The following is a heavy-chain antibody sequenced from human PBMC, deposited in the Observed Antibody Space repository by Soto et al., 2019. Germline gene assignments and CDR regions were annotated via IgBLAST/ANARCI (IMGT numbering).Heavy chain of an antibody. D-gene: IGHD3-22*01. J-gene: IGHJ4*02. CDR3: ARGNYYDSRGYSAFDY. V-gene: IGHV4-4*02. CDR2: IHHSGNT. Sequence: PSETLSLTCAVSGVSISNNSWWTWVRQPPGKGLEWIGEIHHSGNTNYNPSLKSRVTISLDKSNNQFSLKLNSVAAADTAVYYCARGNYYDSRGYSAFDYWGQGTLVTVSS. CDR1: GVSISNNSW.